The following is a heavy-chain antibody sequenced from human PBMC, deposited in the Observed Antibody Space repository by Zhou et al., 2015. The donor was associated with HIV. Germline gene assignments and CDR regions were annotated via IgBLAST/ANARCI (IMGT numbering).Heavy chain of an antibody. CDR2: ISAYNGNT. D-gene: IGHD5-18*01. J-gene: IGHJ3*02. V-gene: IGHV1-18*01. Sequence: QVQLVQSGAEVKKPGASVKVSCKASGYTFTSYGISWVRQAPGQGLEWMGWISAYNGNTNYAQKLQGRVTMTTDTSTSTAYMELRSLRSDDTAVYYCARVEGALGDWLNVEYSYGHAFDIWAKGQWSRLF. CDR1: GYTFTSYG. CDR3: ARVEGALGDWLNVEYSYGHAFDI.